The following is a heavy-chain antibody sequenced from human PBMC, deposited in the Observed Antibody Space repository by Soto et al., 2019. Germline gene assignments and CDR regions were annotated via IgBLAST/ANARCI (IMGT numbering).Heavy chain of an antibody. D-gene: IGHD2-2*02. Sequence: SVKVSCKASGGTFSSYAISWVRQAPGQGLEWMGGIIPIFGTANYAQKFQGRVTITADESTSTAYMELSSLRSEDTAVYYCARVYLGYCSSTSCYTDYYYYYGMDVWGQGTTVTVSS. V-gene: IGHV1-69*13. CDR2: IIPIFGTA. CDR3: ARVYLGYCSSTSCYTDYYYYYGMDV. CDR1: GGTFSSYA. J-gene: IGHJ6*02.